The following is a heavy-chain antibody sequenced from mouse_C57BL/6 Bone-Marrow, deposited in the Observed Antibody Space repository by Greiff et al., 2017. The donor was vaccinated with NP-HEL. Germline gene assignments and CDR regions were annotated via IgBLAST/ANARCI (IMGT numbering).Heavy chain of an antibody. D-gene: IGHD2-5*01. V-gene: IGHV1-81*01. CDR3: ARRNSNPWFAY. CDR1: GYTFTSYG. Sequence: QVQLQQSGAELARPGASVKLSCKASGYTFTSYGISWVKQRTGQGLEWIGEIYPRSGNTYYNEKLKGKATLTADKSSSTAYMELRSLTSEDAAVYFCARRNSNPWFAYWGQGTLVTVSA. CDR2: IYPRSGNT. J-gene: IGHJ3*01.